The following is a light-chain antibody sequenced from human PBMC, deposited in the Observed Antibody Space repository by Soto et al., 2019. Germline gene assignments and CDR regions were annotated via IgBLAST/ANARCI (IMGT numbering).Light chain of an antibody. Sequence: DLQMTQSPSTLSGSVGDRVAITCRASQTISSWLAWYQQKPGKAPKLLIYGASTLESGVPSRFSGSGSGTEFTLTISSLQPDDVATYYCLQYNHYLESFGQGTKVDIK. J-gene: IGKJ1*01. V-gene: IGKV1-5*01. CDR2: GAS. CDR1: QTISSW. CDR3: LQYNHYLES.